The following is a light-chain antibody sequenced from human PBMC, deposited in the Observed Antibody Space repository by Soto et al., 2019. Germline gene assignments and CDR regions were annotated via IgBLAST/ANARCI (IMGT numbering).Light chain of an antibody. Sequence: QSARTQPASVSGSPGQSITISCTGTSSDDGSYNLVSWYQQYPGKAPKLMIYEDDERPSGVSNRFSGSKSGNTASLTISGLQAEDEADYYCYSYAGRSTSVFGGGTKVTVL. V-gene: IGLV2-23*01. CDR3: YSYAGRSTSV. CDR2: EDD. J-gene: IGLJ2*01. CDR1: SSDDGSYNL.